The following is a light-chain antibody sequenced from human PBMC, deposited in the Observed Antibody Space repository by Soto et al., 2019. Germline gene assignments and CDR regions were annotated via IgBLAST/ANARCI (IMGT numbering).Light chain of an antibody. Sequence: DIQMTQSPSSLSASVGDRVTITCRASQGITTYLNWYQQKPGKAPKLLIYAASSLQSGVPSRFSGSGSGTDFTLTISSLQPEDFATYYCQQSYSTPLTFGGGPKVEIK. CDR1: QGITTY. CDR2: AAS. V-gene: IGKV1-39*01. CDR3: QQSYSTPLT. J-gene: IGKJ4*01.